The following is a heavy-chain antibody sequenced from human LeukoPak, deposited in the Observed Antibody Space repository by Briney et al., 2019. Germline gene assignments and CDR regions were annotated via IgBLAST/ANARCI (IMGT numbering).Heavy chain of an antibody. V-gene: IGHV3-23*01. J-gene: IGHJ4*02. CDR2: ITGSGGGT. CDR3: AKDVSYYYDSSDY. Sequence: PGGSLRLSCAASGFTSSSYAMTWVRQAPGKGLEWVSGITGSGGGTYYADSVKGRFTVSRDNSKNTLYLQMSSLRAEDTAVYYCAKDVSYYYDSSDYWGQGTLVTVSS. D-gene: IGHD3-22*01. CDR1: GFTSSSYA.